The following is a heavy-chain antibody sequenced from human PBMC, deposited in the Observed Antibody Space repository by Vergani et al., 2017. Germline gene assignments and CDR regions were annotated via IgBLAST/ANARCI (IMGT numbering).Heavy chain of an antibody. V-gene: IGHV4-39*01. CDR2: IYYSGST. CDR1: GGSITSSSYY. Sequence: QLQLQESGPGLVKPSETLSLTCTVSGGSITSSSYYWGWIRQPPGKGLEWIGSIYYSGSTYYNPSLKSRLTISVDASKNQFSLKLSSVTAADTAVYYCARVXRDYGVPTADYFDYWGQGTLVTVSS. CDR3: ARVXRDYGVPTADYFDY. D-gene: IGHD4-17*01. J-gene: IGHJ4*02.